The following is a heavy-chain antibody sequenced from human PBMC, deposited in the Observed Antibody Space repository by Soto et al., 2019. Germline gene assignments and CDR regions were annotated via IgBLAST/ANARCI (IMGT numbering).Heavy chain of an antibody. CDR2: INPSGGSA. D-gene: IGHD7-27*01. Sequence: ASVKVSCKASGYTFTSYYIHWVRQAPGQGLEWMGIINPSGGSASYARKFQGRVAMTRDTSTSTVYMEVSSLGYEDTAVYYCARDPNLSLTYHYYGRDVWGQGTTVTVSS. CDR3: ARDPNLSLTYHYYGRDV. J-gene: IGHJ6*02. V-gene: IGHV1-46*01. CDR1: GYTFTSYY.